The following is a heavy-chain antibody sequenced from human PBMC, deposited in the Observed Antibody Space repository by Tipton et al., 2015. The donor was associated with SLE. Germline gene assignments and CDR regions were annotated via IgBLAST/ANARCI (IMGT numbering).Heavy chain of an antibody. Sequence: LRLSCTVSGVSISSYYWSWIRQTPGKGLEWIGFIYYSGSTNNNPSLKSRVTISVDTSKNQFSLRLSSVTAADTAVYYCARVGVFGVSECYFDYWGQGTLVTVSS. CDR3: ARVGVFGVSECYFDY. J-gene: IGHJ4*02. CDR2: IYYSGST. V-gene: IGHV4-59*01. D-gene: IGHD3-3*01. CDR1: GVSISSYY.